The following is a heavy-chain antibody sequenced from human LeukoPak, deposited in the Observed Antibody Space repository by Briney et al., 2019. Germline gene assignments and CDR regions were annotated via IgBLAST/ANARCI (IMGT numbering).Heavy chain of an antibody. CDR2: IYTSGST. CDR3: ARHLSGYSSGWHQTGDDAFDI. D-gene: IGHD6-19*01. CDR1: GGSISSYY. V-gene: IGHV4-4*07. J-gene: IGHJ3*02. Sequence: SETLSLTCTVSGGSISSYYWSWIRQPAGKGLEWIGRIYTSGSTNYNPSLKSRVTISVDTSKNQFSLKLSSVTAADTAVYYCARHLSGYSSGWHQTGDDAFDIWGQGTMVTVSS.